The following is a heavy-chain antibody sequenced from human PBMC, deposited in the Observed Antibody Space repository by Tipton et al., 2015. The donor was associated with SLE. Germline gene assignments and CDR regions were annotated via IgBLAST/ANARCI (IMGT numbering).Heavy chain of an antibody. J-gene: IGHJ5*02. Sequence: TLSLTCSVSGYSISTGYYWGWIRQPPGKGLEWIGNMYQTGTTDYNPSLKSRVTISVDTSKNQLSLKLSSVTAADTAVYYCAREGVPYNWFDPWGQGTLVTVSS. CDR2: MYQTGTT. CDR3: AREGVPYNWFDP. CDR1: GYSISTGYY. V-gene: IGHV4-38-2*02.